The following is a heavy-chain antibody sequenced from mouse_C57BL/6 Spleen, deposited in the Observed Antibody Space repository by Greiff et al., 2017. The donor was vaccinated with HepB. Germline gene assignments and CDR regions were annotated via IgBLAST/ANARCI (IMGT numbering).Heavy chain of an antibody. CDR3: ASSLYYGSSYPFAY. D-gene: IGHD1-1*01. J-gene: IGHJ3*01. CDR1: GFTFSSYT. CDR2: ISGGGGNT. V-gene: IGHV5-9*01. Sequence: EVMLVESGGGLVKPGGSLKLSCAASGFTFSSYTMSWVRQTPEKRLEWVATISGGGGNTYYPDSVKGRFTISRDNAKNTLYLQMSSLRSEDTALYYCASSLYYGSSYPFAYWGQGTLVTVSA.